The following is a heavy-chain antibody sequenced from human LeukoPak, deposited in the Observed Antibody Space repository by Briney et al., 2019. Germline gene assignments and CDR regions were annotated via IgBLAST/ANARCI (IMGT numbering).Heavy chain of an antibody. CDR1: GYTFTSYA. CDR3: ARGAAEGLDR. D-gene: IGHD6-13*01. V-gene: IGHV1-3*04. CDR2: VNTGNGNT. Sequence: ASVKVSCKASGYTFTSYAMHWVRQAPGQRPEWMGWVNTGNGNTKYSQKFQGRVTISRDTSANTAFMEVSSLRSEDTAVYYCARGAAEGLDRWGQGTLVTVSS. J-gene: IGHJ5*02.